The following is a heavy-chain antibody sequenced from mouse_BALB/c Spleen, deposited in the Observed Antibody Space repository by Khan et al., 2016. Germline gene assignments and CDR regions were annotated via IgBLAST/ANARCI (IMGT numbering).Heavy chain of an antibody. CDR1: GFSLTNSG. CDR2: IWPGGST. CDR3: ARDDQDYDAWFAS. J-gene: IGHJ3*01. Sequence: QVQLKESGPGLVAPSQSLSITCTVSGFSLTNSGVHWIRQPPGKGLEWLGVIWPGGSTDYNSALMSRLSITKDNSQNQVFLKMISLPTDDTAMYYCARDDQDYDAWFASWGQGTLVIVSA. V-gene: IGHV2-9*02. D-gene: IGHD2-4*01.